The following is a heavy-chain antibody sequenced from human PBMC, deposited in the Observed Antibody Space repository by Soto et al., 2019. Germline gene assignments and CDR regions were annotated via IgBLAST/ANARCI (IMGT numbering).Heavy chain of an antibody. V-gene: IGHV1-18*01. CDR2: ISAYNGNT. Sequence: GASVKVSCKASGYTFTSYGISWVRQAPGQGLEWMGWISAYNGNTNYAQKLQGRVTMTTDTSTSTAYVELRSLRSDDTAVYYCARDIVVVVAATDYYYYGMDVWGQGTTVTVSS. J-gene: IGHJ6*02. CDR3: ARDIVVVVAATDYYYYGMDV. D-gene: IGHD2-15*01. CDR1: GYTFTSYG.